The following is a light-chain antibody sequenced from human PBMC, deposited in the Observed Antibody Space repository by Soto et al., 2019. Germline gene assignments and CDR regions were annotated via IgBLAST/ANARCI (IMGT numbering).Light chain of an antibody. CDR2: GAS. Sequence: EIVFTHSPGTLSFSPVERAALSCRASQSVSSSYLAWYQQKPGQAPRLLIYGASSRATGIPDRFSGTGSGTDFTLTISRLEPEDFAVYYCQQYHSSPKTFGQGTKVDIK. CDR3: QQYHSSPKT. CDR1: QSVSSSY. J-gene: IGKJ1*01. V-gene: IGKV3-20*01.